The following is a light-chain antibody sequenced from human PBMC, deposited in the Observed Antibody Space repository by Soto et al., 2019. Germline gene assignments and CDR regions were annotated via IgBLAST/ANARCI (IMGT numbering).Light chain of an antibody. CDR1: TSDVGGYNY. CDR2: DVG. Sequence: QSALTQPDSVSGSPGQSITISCTGTTSDVGGYNYVSWYQHHPGKAPKLMIYDVGNRPSGVSNRFSGSKSGNTAALTISGLQAEDEADYYCSSYTSGSTRYVFGTGTQVTVL. CDR3: SSYTSGSTRYV. V-gene: IGLV2-14*03. J-gene: IGLJ1*01.